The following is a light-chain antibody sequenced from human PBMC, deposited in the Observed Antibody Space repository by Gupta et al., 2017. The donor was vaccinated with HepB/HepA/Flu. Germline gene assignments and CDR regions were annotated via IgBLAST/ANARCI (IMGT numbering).Light chain of an antibody. CDR3: QSYASRLGGYV. Sequence: QSVLTQPPSVSGAPGQSITFSCTGSSSNFGTNYDVHWYQQVPGTAPKLLIYGNNNRPSGVPDRFSGSKSGTSASLAIXGXQAEDEXDYYCQSYASRLGGYVFGTGTKVTVL. J-gene: IGLJ1*01. CDR1: SSNFGTNYD. V-gene: IGLV1-40*01. CDR2: GNN.